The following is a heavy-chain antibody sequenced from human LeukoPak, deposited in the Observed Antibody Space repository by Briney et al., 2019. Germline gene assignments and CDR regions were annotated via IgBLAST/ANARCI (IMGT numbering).Heavy chain of an antibody. Sequence: ASVKVSCKASGYTFTGYYMHWVRQAPGQGLEWMRRINPNSGGTNYAQKFPGRVTMTRDTSISTAYMELSRLRSDDTAVYYCARDSGQWLGPFDYWGQGTLVTVSS. J-gene: IGHJ4*02. CDR3: ARDSGQWLGPFDY. D-gene: IGHD6-19*01. CDR2: INPNSGGT. V-gene: IGHV1-2*06. CDR1: GYTFTGYY.